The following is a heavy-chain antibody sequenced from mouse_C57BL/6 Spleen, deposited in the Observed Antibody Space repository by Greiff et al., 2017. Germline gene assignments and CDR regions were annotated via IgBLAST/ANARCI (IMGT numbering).Heavy chain of an antibody. J-gene: IGHJ3*01. D-gene: IGHD1-1*01. CDR1: GYTFTDYY. CDR2: INPNNGGT. V-gene: IGHV1-26*01. Sequence: EVQLQQSGPELVKPGASVKISCKASGYTFTDYYMNWVKQSHGKSLEWIGDINPNNGGTSYNQKFKGKATLTVDKSSSTAYMELRSLTSEDSAVYYCADYYGLDGGFAYWGQGTLVTVSS. CDR3: ADYYGLDGGFAY.